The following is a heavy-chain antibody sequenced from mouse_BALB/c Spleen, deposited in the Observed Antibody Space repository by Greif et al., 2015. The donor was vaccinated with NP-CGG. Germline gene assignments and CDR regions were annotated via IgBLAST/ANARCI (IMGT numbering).Heavy chain of an antibody. D-gene: IGHD2-3*01. Sequence: EVQRVESGGGLVKPGGSLKLSCAASGFAFSSYDMSWVRQTPEKRLEWVAYISSSGGSTYYPDTVKGRFTISRDNAKNTLYLQMSSLKSEDTAMYYCARYDGYYYYAMDYWGQGTSVTVSS. CDR1: GFAFSSYD. CDR3: ARYDGYYYYAMDY. J-gene: IGHJ4*01. V-gene: IGHV5-12-1*01. CDR2: ISSSGGST.